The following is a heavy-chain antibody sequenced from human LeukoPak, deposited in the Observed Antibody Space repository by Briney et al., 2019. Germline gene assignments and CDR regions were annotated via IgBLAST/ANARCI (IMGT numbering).Heavy chain of an antibody. V-gene: IGHV3-23*01. CDR3: ARELVSLGTGYFDL. Sequence: GGSLRLSCEASGFTFRTYGMAWVRQAPGKGLEWVSGITGSSTWTYYADSVKGRFTISRANSKNTLHLQMNSLRAEDTAIYYCARELVSLGTGYFDLWGRGTLVTVSS. D-gene: IGHD7-27*01. CDR2: ITGSSTWT. CDR1: GFTFRTYG. J-gene: IGHJ2*01.